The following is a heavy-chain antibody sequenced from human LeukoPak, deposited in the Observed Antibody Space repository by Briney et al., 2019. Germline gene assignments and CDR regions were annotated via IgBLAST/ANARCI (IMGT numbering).Heavy chain of an antibody. CDR2: MYTSGST. CDR3: ARGASSSSAIGYYYYYMDV. J-gene: IGHJ6*03. V-gene: IGHV4-61*02. Sequence: PSETLSLTCTVSSGSISSGSYYWSWIRQPAGKGLEWIGCMYTSGSTNYNPSLKSRVTISVDTSKNQFSLKLSSVTAADTAVYYCARGASSSSAIGYYYYYMDVWGKGTTVTVSS. CDR1: SGSISSGSYY. D-gene: IGHD6-6*01.